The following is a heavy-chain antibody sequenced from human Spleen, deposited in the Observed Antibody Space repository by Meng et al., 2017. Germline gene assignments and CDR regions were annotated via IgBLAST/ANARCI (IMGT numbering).Heavy chain of an antibody. CDR1: GYSFTDYY. V-gene: IGHV1-2*06. CDR3: ARDGSSSWSTDY. J-gene: IGHJ4*02. CDR2: INPIGGGT. Sequence: QVQLVQSGAEVKKPGPSVKVSCKASGYSFTDYYIHWVRQAPGQGLEWMGRINPIGGGTNYAQKFQGRVTMSRDTSISTAYMELSSLRSDDTAVYYCARDGSSSWSTDYWGQGTLVTVSS. D-gene: IGHD6-13*01.